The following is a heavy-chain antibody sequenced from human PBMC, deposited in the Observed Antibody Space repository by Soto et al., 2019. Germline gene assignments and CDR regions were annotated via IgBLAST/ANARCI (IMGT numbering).Heavy chain of an antibody. CDR3: AGDSGSYYRNDAFDI. Sequence: AASVKVSCKASGYTFTSYYMHWVRQAPGQGLEWMGIINPSGGSTSYAQKFQGRVTMTRDTSTSTVYMELSSLRSEDTAVYYCAGDSGSYYRNDAFDIWGQGTMVTVSS. J-gene: IGHJ3*02. V-gene: IGHV1-46*01. CDR1: GYTFTSYY. D-gene: IGHD1-26*01. CDR2: INPSGGST.